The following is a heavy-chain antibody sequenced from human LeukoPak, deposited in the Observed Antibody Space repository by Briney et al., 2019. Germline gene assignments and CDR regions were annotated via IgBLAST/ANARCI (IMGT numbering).Heavy chain of an antibody. CDR2: IYYSGST. D-gene: IGHD3-22*01. CDR3: ARPGDYYDSSGYFDY. J-gene: IGHJ4*02. CDR1: GGSISSSSYY. Sequence: TSETLSLTCTVSGGSISSSSYYWGWIRQPPGKGLEWIGSIYYSGSTYYNPSLKSRVTISVDTSKNQFSLKLSSVTAADTAVYYCARPGDYYDSSGYFDYWGQGTLVTVSS. V-gene: IGHV4-39*01.